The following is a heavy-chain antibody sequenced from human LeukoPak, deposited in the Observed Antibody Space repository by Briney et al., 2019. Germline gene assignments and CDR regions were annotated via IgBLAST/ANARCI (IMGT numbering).Heavy chain of an antibody. D-gene: IGHD6-6*01. J-gene: IGHJ4*02. CDR3: ARLRRQLPFDY. CDR2: IYTSGST. Sequence: LXXXVXXGSIXXXXYYXXXIXXXXGXXXXWIGRIYTSGSTNYNPSLKSRVTISVDTSKNQFSLKLSSVTAADTAVYYCARLRRQLPFDYWGQGTLVTVPS. V-gene: IGHV4-61*02. CDR1: XGSIXXXXYY.